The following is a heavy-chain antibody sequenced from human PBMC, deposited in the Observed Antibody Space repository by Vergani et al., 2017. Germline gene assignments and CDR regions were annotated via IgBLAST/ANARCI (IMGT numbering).Heavy chain of an antibody. V-gene: IGHV4-34*01. CDR3: ARVQELYDFWSCYRVRYYYYMDV. D-gene: IGHD3-3*01. CDR1: GWSFSGYY. J-gene: IGHJ6*03. Sequence: QVQLQQWGAGLLKPSETLSLTCAVYGWSFSGYYWSWIRQPPGKGLEWLGEINHSGSTNYNPSLKSRVTISVDTSKNQFSLKLSSVTASDTAVYYCARVQELYDFWSCYRVRYYYYMDVWGKGTTVTVSS. CDR2: INHSGST.